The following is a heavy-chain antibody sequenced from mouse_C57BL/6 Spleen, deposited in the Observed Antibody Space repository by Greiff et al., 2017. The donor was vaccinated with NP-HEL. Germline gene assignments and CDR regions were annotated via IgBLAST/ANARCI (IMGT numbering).Heavy chain of an antibody. J-gene: IGHJ2*01. CDR2: IHPNSGST. CDR3: ARAKEPHNYYSSDYFDY. CDR1: GYTFTSYW. Sequence: QVQLQQPGAELVKPGASVKLSCKASGYTFTSYWMHWVKQRPGQGLEWIGMIHPNSGSTNYNEKFKSKATLTVDKSSSTAYMQLSSRTSEDSAVYYSARAKEPHNYYSSDYFDYWGQGTTLTVSS. D-gene: IGHD1-1*01. V-gene: IGHV1-64*01.